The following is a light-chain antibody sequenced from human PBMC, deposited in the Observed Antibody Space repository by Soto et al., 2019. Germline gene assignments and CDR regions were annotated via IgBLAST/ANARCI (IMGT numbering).Light chain of an antibody. Sequence: SYELTQPPSVSVAPGQTARITCGGNNIGSKSVHWYQQKPGQAPVLVVYEDSDRPSGIPERFSGSNSGNTATLTISRVEAGDEADYYCQMWDSSSDHQVFGGGTKLTVL. CDR1: NIGSKS. V-gene: IGLV3-21*02. CDR3: QMWDSSSDHQV. CDR2: EDS. J-gene: IGLJ3*02.